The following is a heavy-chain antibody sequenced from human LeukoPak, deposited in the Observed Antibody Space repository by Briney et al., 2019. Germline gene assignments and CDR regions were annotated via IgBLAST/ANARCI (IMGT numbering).Heavy chain of an antibody. CDR3: AGGARFLEWLFPSYFDY. CDR1: GGSISSGSYY. CDR2: IYTSGST. Sequence: SETLSLTCTVSGGSISSGSYYWSWIRQPAGKGLEWIGRIYTSGSTNYNPSLKSRVTISVDTSKNQFSLKLSSVTAADTAVYYCAGGARFLEWLFPSYFDYWGQGTLVTVSS. J-gene: IGHJ4*02. D-gene: IGHD3-3*01. V-gene: IGHV4-61*02.